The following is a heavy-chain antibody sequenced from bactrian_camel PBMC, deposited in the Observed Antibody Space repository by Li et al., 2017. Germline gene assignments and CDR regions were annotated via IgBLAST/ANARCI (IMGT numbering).Heavy chain of an antibody. J-gene: IGHJ6*01. Sequence: VQLVESGGGLAQPGESLKLSCTASGFTFNNYAMSWVRQGPGKGLEWVSAVNGAGDTTYYSDSVKDRFTIARDNAKNLLYPQLNSLKPEDTAMYYCAAPYWGYWGQGTQVTVS. V-gene: IGHV3S31*01. CDR1: GFTFNNYA. D-gene: IGHD1*01. CDR3: AAPYWGY. CDR2: VNGAGDTT.